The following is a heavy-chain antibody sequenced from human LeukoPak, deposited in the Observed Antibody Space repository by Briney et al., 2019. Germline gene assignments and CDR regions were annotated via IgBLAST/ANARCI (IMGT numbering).Heavy chain of an antibody. V-gene: IGHV1-18*01. CDR2: ISAYNGNT. CDR3: ARDQTGHEDAFDI. CDR1: GYTFTSYG. Sequence: ASVKVSCKASGYTFTSYGISWVRQAPGQGLEWMGWISAYNGNTNYAQKLQGRVTMTTDTSTSTAYMELSSLRSEDTAVYYCARDQTGHEDAFDIWGQGTMVTVSS. J-gene: IGHJ3*02.